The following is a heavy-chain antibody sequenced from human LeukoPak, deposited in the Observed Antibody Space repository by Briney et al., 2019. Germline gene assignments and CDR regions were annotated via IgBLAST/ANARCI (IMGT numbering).Heavy chain of an antibody. CDR3: AKLALRLVPEY. V-gene: IGHV4-39*01. Sequence: SDTLSLTCTVCGRSISSRSDYWGWIRQPPAKGLECIAHIHYTGSHQYNPSVKSRVTMSVDPAKNQFSLKLSCVTAADTAVHFCAKLALRLVPEYWAQGTLVAVSS. D-gene: IGHD3-10*01. CDR1: GRSISSRSDY. J-gene: IGHJ4*02. CDR2: IHYTGSH.